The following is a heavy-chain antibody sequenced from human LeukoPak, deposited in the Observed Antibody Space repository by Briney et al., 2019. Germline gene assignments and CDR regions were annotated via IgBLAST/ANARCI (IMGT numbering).Heavy chain of an antibody. CDR2: IKEDGSAQ. V-gene: IGHV3-7*01. CDR3: AKDGDGYHN. Sequence: GRSLRLSCVASGFTFSRDWMSWVRQAPGKGLEWVANIKEDGSAQYYADSVKGRFTISRDNTKNSLYLQMNSLTAEDTAMYYCAKDGDGYHNWGQGALVTVSS. D-gene: IGHD3-9*01. J-gene: IGHJ4*02. CDR1: GFTFSRDW.